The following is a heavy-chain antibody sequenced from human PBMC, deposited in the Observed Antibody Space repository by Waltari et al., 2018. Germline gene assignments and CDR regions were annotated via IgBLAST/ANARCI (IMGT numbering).Heavy chain of an antibody. V-gene: IGHV3-21*06. J-gene: IGHJ4*02. CDR2: VSGPSTYT. Sequence: EVQLAESGGGLVQPGGSLRLPCVASGFMFSSYAMTWVRQAPGKGLEGVASVSGPSTYTFYSDSVKGRFTISRDNAKNSVFLQMNGLRDDDTAIYYCAKEGLGGDRQFDYWGQGTLVRVSS. D-gene: IGHD3-16*01. CDR3: AKEGLGGDRQFDY. CDR1: GFMFSSYA.